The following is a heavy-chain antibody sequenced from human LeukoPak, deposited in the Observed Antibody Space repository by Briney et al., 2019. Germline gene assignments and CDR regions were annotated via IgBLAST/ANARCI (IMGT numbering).Heavy chain of an antibody. CDR2: IRVGGNNT. V-gene: IGHV3-21*01. CDR1: GFTVSSYS. CDR3: AIDRGVLLWAGVTDY. D-gene: IGHD3-10*01. J-gene: IGHJ4*02. Sequence: PGGSLRLACAASGFTVSSYSMSWVRQAPGKGLEWVSSIRVGGNNTYYADSVKCRFTITRDNANTLKQLQMTSLRAEDTAVYCPAIDRGVLLWAGVTDYWGQATLVTVSA.